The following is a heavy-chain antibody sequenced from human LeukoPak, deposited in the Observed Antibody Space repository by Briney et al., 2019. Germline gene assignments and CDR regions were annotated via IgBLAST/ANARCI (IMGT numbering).Heavy chain of an antibody. V-gene: IGHV1-24*01. CDR3: APTSGYDLIFDY. CDR1: GYTLTELS. Sequence: ASVKVSCKVSGYTLTELSMHWVRQAPGKGLEWMGGFDPEDGETIYAQKFQGRVTMTEDTSTDTAYMELSSLRSEDTAVYYCAPTSGYDLIFDYWGQGTLVTVSS. CDR2: FDPEDGET. J-gene: IGHJ4*02. D-gene: IGHD5-12*01.